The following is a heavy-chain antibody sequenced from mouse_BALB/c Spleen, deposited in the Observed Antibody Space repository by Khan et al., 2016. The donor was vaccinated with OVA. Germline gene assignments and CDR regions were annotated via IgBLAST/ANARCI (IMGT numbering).Heavy chain of an antibody. CDR3: TRTGWAAVAY. CDR1: GYTFTSYY. Sequence: QVQLQQSGAELVKPGASVKLSCKASGYTFTSYYIYWVKQRPGQGLEWIGGINPSNGGTYFNEKFESKATLTVDNSSSTAVMQVSSLTSEDSAVYYGTRTGWAAVAYWGQGTLVTVSA. V-gene: IGHV1S81*02. CDR2: INPSNGGT. J-gene: IGHJ3*01. D-gene: IGHD3-1*01.